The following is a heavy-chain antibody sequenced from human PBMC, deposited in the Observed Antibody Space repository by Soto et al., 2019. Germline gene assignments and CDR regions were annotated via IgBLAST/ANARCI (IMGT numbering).Heavy chain of an antibody. D-gene: IGHD4-4*01. J-gene: IGHJ5*02. CDR3: ARKSLSNFNWFDP. V-gene: IGHV1-18*04. CDR2: INADYGNT. CDR1: GYTFTNYG. Sequence: ASVKVSCKASGYTFTNYGITWVRQAPGQGLEWMGRINADYGNTNYEQKFQGRVTMTTDTSTNTAYMELRSLRSDDTAVYYCARKSLSNFNWFDPWGQGTLVTVSS.